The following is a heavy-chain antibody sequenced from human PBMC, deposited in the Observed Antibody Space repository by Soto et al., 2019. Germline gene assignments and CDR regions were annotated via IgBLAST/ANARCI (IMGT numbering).Heavy chain of an antibody. V-gene: IGHV4-30-4*01. J-gene: IGHJ4*02. CDR3: ARTYWSGWGSRLFDS. Sequence: QVQLQESGPGLVKPSQTLSLTCTVSGDSITSGDNYWSWIRQPPGEGLEWIGYIYHSGHTYYNPSLKRRLSISVDTSKNHFSLMLTSVTAADTAVYYCARTYWSGWGSRLFDSWGQGALVTVSS. CDR2: IYHSGHT. D-gene: IGHD3-3*01. CDR1: GDSITSGDNY.